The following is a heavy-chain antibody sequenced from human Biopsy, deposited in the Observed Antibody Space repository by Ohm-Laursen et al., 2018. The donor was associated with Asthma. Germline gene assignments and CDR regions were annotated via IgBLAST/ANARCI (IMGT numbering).Heavy chain of an antibody. CDR2: INPSGGST. Sequence: ASVKVSCKAHGDILSSFGIKWVRQAPGQGLEWMGIINPSGGSTSYAQKFQGRVTMTRDTSTSTVYMELSSLRSEDTAVYYCARAGALIVGATMGYWGQGTLVTVSS. V-gene: IGHV1-46*01. CDR1: GDILSSFG. D-gene: IGHD1-26*01. CDR3: ARAGALIVGATMGY. J-gene: IGHJ4*02.